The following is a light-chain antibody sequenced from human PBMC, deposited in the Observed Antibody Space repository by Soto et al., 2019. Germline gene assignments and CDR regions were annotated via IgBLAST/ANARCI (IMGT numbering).Light chain of an antibody. J-gene: IGKJ3*01. CDR3: QQSYTKPFT. V-gene: IGKV1-39*01. CDR2: AAS. Sequence: DIQMTQSPSSLSASVGDRVTIPCRASESISRNLDWYQQKAGKAPKLLIYAASSLQSGVPSRFSGSGSGTDFTLTISSLQPEDFATYYCQQSYTKPFTFGPGTKVDI. CDR1: ESISRN.